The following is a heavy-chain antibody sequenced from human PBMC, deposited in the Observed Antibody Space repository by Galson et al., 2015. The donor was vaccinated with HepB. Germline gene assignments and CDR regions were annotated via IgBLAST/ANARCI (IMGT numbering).Heavy chain of an antibody. Sequence: VKVSCKVSGYTFTDYYMHWVQQAPGKGLEWMGLVDPEDGETIYAEKFQGRVTITADTSTDTAYMELSSLRSEDTAVYYCATDPGYCSGGSCSTWEGAFDPWGQGTLVTVSS. CDR2: VDPEDGET. CDR3: ATDPGYCSGGSCSTWEGAFDP. J-gene: IGHJ5*02. V-gene: IGHV1-69-2*01. D-gene: IGHD2-15*01. CDR1: GYTFTDYY.